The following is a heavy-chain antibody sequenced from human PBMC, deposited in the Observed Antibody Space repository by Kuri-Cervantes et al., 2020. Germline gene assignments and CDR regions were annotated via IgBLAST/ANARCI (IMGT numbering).Heavy chain of an antibody. D-gene: IGHD1-1*01. Sequence: GESLKISCAASGFTVSSNYMSWVRQAPGKGLEWVSAISGSGGSTYYADSVKGRFTISRDNSKNTLYLQMNSLRAEDTAVYYCARGPTEGWFDPWGKGALVTVSS. CDR1: GFTVSSNY. V-gene: IGHV3-23*01. J-gene: IGHJ5*02. CDR2: ISGSGGST. CDR3: ARGPTEGWFDP.